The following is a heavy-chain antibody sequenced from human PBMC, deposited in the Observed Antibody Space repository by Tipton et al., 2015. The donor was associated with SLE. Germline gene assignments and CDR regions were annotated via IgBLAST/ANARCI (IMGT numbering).Heavy chain of an antibody. CDR1: GGSFSGYY. J-gene: IGHJ4*02. D-gene: IGHD5-18*01. V-gene: IGHV4-34*01. CDR3: AGTGGIQLWLSY. Sequence: TLSLTCAVYGGSFSGYYWSWIRQPPGKGLEWIGSIYHSGSTYYNPSLKSRVTISVDTSKNQFSLKLSSVTAADTAVYYCAGTGGIQLWLSYWGQGTLVTVSS. CDR2: IYHSGST.